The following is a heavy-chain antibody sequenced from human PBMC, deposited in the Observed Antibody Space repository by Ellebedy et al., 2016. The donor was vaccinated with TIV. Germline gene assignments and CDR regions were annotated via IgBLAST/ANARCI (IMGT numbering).Heavy chain of an antibody. Sequence: LSLTCXASGFSLRNSFMSWIRQAPGKGLEWVSTLTADGRSTYFADSVKGRFTISRDNSKNTVYLQMNSLRSEDTAVYYCRPGHYSDAWGQGTLVTVSS. CDR3: RPGHYSDA. CDR1: GFSLRNSF. CDR2: LTADGRST. J-gene: IGHJ4*02. V-gene: IGHV3-23*01.